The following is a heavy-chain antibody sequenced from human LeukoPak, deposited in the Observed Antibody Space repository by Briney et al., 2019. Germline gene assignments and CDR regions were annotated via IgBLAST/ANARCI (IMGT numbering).Heavy chain of an antibody. J-gene: IGHJ4*02. V-gene: IGHV4-34*01. CDR1: GGSFSGYY. CDR2: INHSGST. CDR3: ASALWFGGSSFDY. Sequence: SETLSLTCAVYGGSFSGYYWSWIRQPPGKGLEWIGEINHSGSTNYNPSLKSRVTISVDTSKNQLSLKLSSVTAADTAVYYCASALWFGGSSFDYWGQGALVTVSS. D-gene: IGHD3-10*01.